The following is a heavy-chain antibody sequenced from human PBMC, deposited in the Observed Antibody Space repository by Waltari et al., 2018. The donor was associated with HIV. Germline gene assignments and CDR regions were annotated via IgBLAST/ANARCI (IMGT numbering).Heavy chain of an antibody. V-gene: IGHV3-33*01. Sequence: QVQLVESGGGVVQPGRSLRLSCAASGFTFSSFGMHWVSQAPGKGLEWVAVIWYDGSNKYYADSVKGRFSISRDNSKNTLYLQMNSLRAEDTAVYFCARRGVLTYYYTMDVWGQGTTVTVSS. J-gene: IGHJ6*02. D-gene: IGHD3-10*01. CDR3: ARRGVLTYYYTMDV. CDR1: GFTFSSFG. CDR2: IWYDGSNK.